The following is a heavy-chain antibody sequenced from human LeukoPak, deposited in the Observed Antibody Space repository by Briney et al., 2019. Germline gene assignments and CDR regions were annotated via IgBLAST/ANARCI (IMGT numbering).Heavy chain of an antibody. D-gene: IGHD3-3*01. J-gene: IGHJ4*02. CDR1: GFTFSSYA. CDR3: AKGGFGVVIGMIDY. V-gene: IGHV3-23*01. Sequence: SGGSLRLSCAASGFTFSSYAMSWVRQAPGKGLEWVSAISGSGGSTYCADSVKGRFTISRDNSKNTLYLQMNSLRAEDTAVYYCAKGGFGVVIGMIDYWGQGTLVTVSS. CDR2: ISGSGGST.